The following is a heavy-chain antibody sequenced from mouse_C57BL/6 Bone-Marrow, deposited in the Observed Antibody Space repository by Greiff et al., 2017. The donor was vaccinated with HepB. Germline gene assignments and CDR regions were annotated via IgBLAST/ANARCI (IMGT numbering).Heavy chain of an antibody. V-gene: IGHV5-17*01. CDR1: GFTFSDYG. Sequence: EVKLMESGGGLVKPGGSLKLSCAASGFTFSDYGMHWVRQAPEQGLEWVAYISSGNSTIYYADTVKGRFTISRDNAKNTLFLQMTSLRSEDTAMYYCARSSWGYWGQGTTLTVSS. CDR2: ISSGNSTI. D-gene: IGHD1-3*01. J-gene: IGHJ2*01. CDR3: ARSSWGY.